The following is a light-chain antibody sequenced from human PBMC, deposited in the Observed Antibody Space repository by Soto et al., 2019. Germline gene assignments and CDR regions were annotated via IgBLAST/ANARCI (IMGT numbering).Light chain of an antibody. CDR1: QSVGRN. V-gene: IGKV3-15*01. J-gene: IGKJ2*01. Sequence: EIVMTQSPVALSVSPGESAALSCRASQSVGRNFAWYQQRPGQAPRVLIYGTSTRATGVPARFSGSGSGTDFTLTISSLQSEDFAVYYCQQYHKWPYTFGQGTRLESK. CDR3: QQYHKWPYT. CDR2: GTS.